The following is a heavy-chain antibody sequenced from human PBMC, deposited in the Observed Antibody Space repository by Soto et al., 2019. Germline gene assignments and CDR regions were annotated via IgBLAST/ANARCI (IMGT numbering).Heavy chain of an antibody. Sequence: QVLLVQSGAEVKKPGASVKVSCKASGYKFTDYYIHWVRQAPGQGPEWMGWVNPKRGDAVYAQKFQGWVTITRDTATTTAYLEVNRLKSDDTAVYYCARDPSIPGRYWYFDLWGRGTLVTVSS. CDR1: GYKFTDYY. CDR3: ARDPSIPGRYWYFDL. V-gene: IGHV1-2*04. J-gene: IGHJ2*01. D-gene: IGHD6-6*01. CDR2: VNPKRGDA.